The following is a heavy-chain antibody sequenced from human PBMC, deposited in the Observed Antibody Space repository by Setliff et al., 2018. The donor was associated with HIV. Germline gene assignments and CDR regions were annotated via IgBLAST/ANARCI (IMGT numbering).Heavy chain of an antibody. CDR1: GESSNNDA. CDR3: ARERVTGNYYYYYMDV. Sequence: SETLSLTCAVFGESSNNDAWTWIRQPPGKGLEWIGEVSPIGETNYNPSLKSRVTISVDTSKNQFSLKLSSVTAADTAVYYCARERVTGNYYYYYMDVWGKGTTVTVSS. D-gene: IGHD1-20*01. V-gene: IGHV4-34*01. J-gene: IGHJ6*03. CDR2: VSPIGET.